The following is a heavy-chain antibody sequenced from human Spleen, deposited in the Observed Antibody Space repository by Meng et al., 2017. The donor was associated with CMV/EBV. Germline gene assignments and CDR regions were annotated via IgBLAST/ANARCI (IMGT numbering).Heavy chain of an antibody. Sequence: GGSLRLSCAASGFTFSRYWMSWVRQAPGKGLEWVANINQDGSEKYYVDSVKGRFSISRDNAKNSLTLQMNSLRAGDTAVYYCARDKFEGGYSSGWFGYWGQGTLVTVSS. CDR1: GFTFSRYW. D-gene: IGHD6-19*01. CDR3: ARDKFEGGYSSGWFGY. CDR2: INQDGSEK. J-gene: IGHJ4*02. V-gene: IGHV3-7*03.